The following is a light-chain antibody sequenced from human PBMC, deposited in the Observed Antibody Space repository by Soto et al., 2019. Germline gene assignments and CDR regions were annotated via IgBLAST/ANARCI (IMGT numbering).Light chain of an antibody. CDR3: HQYGNAPQT. Sequence: EIVLMQSPGTLSLSPGARATLSCRASQTLRRIYVAWYQQKPGQAPRVLIDGASKRATGIPDRFSGSGSGTDFSLTTSRLEPEDFAVYYGHQYGNAPQTCGRGTEVEIK. J-gene: IGKJ2*01. CDR2: GAS. CDR1: QTLRRIY. V-gene: IGKV3-20*01.